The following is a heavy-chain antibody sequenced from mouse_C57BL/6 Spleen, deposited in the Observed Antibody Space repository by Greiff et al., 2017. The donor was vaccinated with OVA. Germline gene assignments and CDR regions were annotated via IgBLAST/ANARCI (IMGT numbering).Heavy chain of an antibody. V-gene: IGHV1-26*01. CDR2: INPNNGGT. D-gene: IGHD2-3*01. CDR1: GYTFTDYY. J-gene: IGHJ4*01. Sequence: VQLQQSGPELVKPGASVKISCKASGYTFTDYYMNWVKQSHGKSLEWIGDINPNNGGTSYNQKFKGKATLTVDKSSSTAYMELRSLTSEDSAVYYCARGWLPLSYAMDYWGQGTSVTVSS. CDR3: ARGWLPLSYAMDY.